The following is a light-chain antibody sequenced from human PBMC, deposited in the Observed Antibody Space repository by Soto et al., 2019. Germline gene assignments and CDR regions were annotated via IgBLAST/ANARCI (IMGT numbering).Light chain of an antibody. CDR1: QSVSSN. Sequence: EIVMTQSPATLSVSPGERATLSCRASQSVSSNLAWYKQKPGQAPRLLIYGASTRATGIQARFSGSGSGTEFTLTISSLQSEDFAVYYCQQYNNWPRTFGQGTKV. CDR2: GAS. CDR3: QQYNNWPRT. J-gene: IGKJ1*01. V-gene: IGKV3-15*01.